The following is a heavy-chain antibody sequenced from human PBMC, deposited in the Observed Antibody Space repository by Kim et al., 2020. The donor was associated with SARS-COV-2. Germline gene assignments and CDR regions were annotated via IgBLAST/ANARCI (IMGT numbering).Heavy chain of an antibody. CDR1: GFSLSTSKMC. CDR2: IDWDDVK. CDR3: ARTRHDGYSADGMDV. V-gene: IGHV2-70*11. J-gene: IGHJ6*02. Sequence: SGPTLVNPTQTLTLTCTFSGFSLSTSKMCVSWIRHPPGKALEWLARIDWDDVKYYSTSLKTRLTISKDTSKNQVVLTMTNVDTVDTATYYCARTRHDGYSADGMDVWGQGTPVTVSS. D-gene: IGHD5-18*01.